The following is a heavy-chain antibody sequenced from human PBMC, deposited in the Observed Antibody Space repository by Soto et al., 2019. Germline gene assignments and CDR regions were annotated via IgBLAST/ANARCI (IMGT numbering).Heavy chain of an antibody. V-gene: IGHV4-39*01. CDR2: IYYSGTT. CDR3: ARLLHKSAGGAY. J-gene: IGHJ4*02. Sequence: TLSLTCIVSGGSLSISTHFWGWIRQPPGQGLEWIGSIYYSGTTYYNPSLKSRVTISVDRSKNQFSLKLNSVTAADTAVYYCARLLHKSAGGAYWGQGTLVTVSS. CDR1: GGSLSISTHF. D-gene: IGHD3-10*01.